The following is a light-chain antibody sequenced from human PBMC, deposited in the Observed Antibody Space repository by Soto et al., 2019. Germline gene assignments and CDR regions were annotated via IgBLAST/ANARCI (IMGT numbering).Light chain of an antibody. CDR2: EGN. Sequence: QSVLTQPASVSGSPGQSITLSCTGTSTDIGSSSLVSWYQQHPGKAPKLMIYEGNKRPSGVSNRFSGSKSGNTASLTISGLQAEDEADYFCCSYAGSDTYVLFGGGTKLTVL. CDR1: STDIGSSSL. CDR3: CSYAGSDTYVL. J-gene: IGLJ2*01. V-gene: IGLV2-23*01.